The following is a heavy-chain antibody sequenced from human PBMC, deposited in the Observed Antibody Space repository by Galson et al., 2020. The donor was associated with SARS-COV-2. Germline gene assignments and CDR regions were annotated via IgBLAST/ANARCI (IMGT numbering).Heavy chain of an antibody. CDR1: GDSITSNY. CDR2: IFYTGTT. J-gene: IGHJ2*01. Sequence: SETLSLTCTVSGDSITSNYWSWIRQSPGKGLEWIGYIFYTGTTTYNPSLKSRVTLSADTSKDQISLKLRFVTAADTAVYYCARDYSNTRSWYFDLWGRGTLVTVSS. CDR3: ARDYSNTRSWYFDL. V-gene: IGHV4-59*01. D-gene: IGHD4-4*01.